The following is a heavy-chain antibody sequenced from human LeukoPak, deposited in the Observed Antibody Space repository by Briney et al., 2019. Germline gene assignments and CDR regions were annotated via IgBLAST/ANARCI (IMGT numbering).Heavy chain of an antibody. CDR2: INPSGGST. D-gene: IGHD5-18*01. V-gene: IGHV1-46*01. CDR1: GYTFTSYY. CDR3: ARGGYSYGFVYYYYYMDV. J-gene: IGHJ6*03. Sequence: ASVKVSCKASGYTFTSYYLYWVRQAPGQGLERMGIINPSGGSTNYAQKFQGRVTMTRDTSTSTVYMELSSLRSEDTAVYYCARGGYSYGFVYYYYYMDVWGKGPRSPSP.